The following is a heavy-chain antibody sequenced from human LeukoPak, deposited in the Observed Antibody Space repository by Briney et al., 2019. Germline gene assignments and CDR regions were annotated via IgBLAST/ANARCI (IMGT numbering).Heavy chain of an antibody. V-gene: IGHV1-8*03. CDR2: MNPNSGNT. D-gene: IGHD3-10*01. CDR3: ARGGSGSYFGDAFDI. J-gene: IGHJ3*02. CDR1: GYTFTSYD. Sequence: ASVKVSCKASGYTFTSYDINWVRQATGQGLECMGWMNPNSGNTGYAQKFQGRVTITRNTSISTAYMELSSLRSEDTAVYYCARGGSGSYFGDAFDIWGQGTMVTVSS.